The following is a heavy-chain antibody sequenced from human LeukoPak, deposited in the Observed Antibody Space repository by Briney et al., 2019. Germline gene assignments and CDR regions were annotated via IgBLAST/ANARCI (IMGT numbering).Heavy chain of an antibody. CDR3: ARASRDCGGSCYPN. Sequence: PGGSLRLSCAASGFTVSSNYMSWVRQAPGKGLEWVSVIYSGGSTYYADSVKGRFTISRDNSKNTLYLQMNSLRAEDTAVYYCARASRDCGGSCYPNWGQGTLVTVSS. D-gene: IGHD2-15*01. CDR1: GFTVSSNY. J-gene: IGHJ4*02. CDR2: IYSGGST. V-gene: IGHV3-66*02.